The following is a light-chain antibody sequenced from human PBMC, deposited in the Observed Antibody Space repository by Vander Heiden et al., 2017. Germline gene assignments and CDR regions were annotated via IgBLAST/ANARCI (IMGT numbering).Light chain of an antibody. J-gene: IGKJ3*01. V-gene: IGKV1-5*03. CDR3: QQYNSYSLT. Sequence: RVIITCRASQTINDWLAWYQQKPGKAPKLLISKASNLEPGVPSTFSGSGSGTEFTLTISSLQPDDFATYYCQQYNSYSLTVGPGTKVDIK. CDR2: KAS. CDR1: QTINDW.